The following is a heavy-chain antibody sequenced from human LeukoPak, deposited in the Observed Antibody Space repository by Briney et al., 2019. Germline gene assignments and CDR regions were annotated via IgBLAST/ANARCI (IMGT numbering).Heavy chain of an antibody. Sequence: SETLSLTCTVSGGSISSYYWSWIRQPAGKGLEWIGRIYTSGSTNYNPSLKSRVTMSVDTSKNQFSLELSSVTAADTAVYYCARDASWGGDYSYYFDYWGQGTLVTVSS. V-gene: IGHV4-4*07. CDR3: ARDASWGGDYSYYFDY. J-gene: IGHJ4*02. CDR1: GGSISSYY. D-gene: IGHD4-17*01. CDR2: IYTSGST.